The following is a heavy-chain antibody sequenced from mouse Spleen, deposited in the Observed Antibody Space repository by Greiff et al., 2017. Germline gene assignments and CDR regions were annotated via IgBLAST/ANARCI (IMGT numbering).Heavy chain of an antibody. CDR2: IDPANGNT. CDR3: ASYNGAMDY. CDR1: GFNFKNTY. Sequence: VQLQQSVAELVRPGASVKLSCTASGFNFKNTYMHWVKQRPEQGLEWIGRIDPANGNTKYAPKFQGKATITADTSSNTAYLQLSSLTSEDTAIYYCASYNGAMDYWGQGTSVTVSS. D-gene: IGHD2-10*01. J-gene: IGHJ4*01. V-gene: IGHV14-3*01.